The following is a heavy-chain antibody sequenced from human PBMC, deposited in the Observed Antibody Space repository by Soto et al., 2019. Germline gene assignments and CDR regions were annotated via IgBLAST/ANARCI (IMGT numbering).Heavy chain of an antibody. V-gene: IGHV1-69*02. D-gene: IGHD1-26*01. J-gene: IGHJ3*02. Sequence: QVQLVQSGAEVKKPGSSVKVSCKASGGTFSSYTISWVRQAPGQGLEWMGRIIPILGIANYAQKFQGRVTITADKSTSTAYMELSSLRSEDTAVYYCARANPIVGAFDIWGQGTMVTVSS. CDR1: GGTFSSYT. CDR3: ARANPIVGAFDI. CDR2: IIPILGIA.